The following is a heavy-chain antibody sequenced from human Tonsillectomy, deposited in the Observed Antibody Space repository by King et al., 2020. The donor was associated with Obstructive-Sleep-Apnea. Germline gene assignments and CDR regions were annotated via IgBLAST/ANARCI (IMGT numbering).Heavy chain of an antibody. CDR3: ARHKYSYGASGVDY. J-gene: IGHJ4*02. D-gene: IGHD5-18*01. V-gene: IGHV4-59*08. CDR1: GGSISSYY. CDR2: IFYSGST. Sequence: VQLQESGPGLVKPSENLSLTCTVSGGSISSYYWSWIRQPPGKGLEWIGYIFYSGSTNYNPSLKSRVTISVGTSKKQFSRKLRSVTAADTAVYYCARHKYSYGASGVDYWGQGTLVTVSS.